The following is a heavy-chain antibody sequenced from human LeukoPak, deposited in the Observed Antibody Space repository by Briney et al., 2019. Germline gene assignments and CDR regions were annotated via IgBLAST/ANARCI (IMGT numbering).Heavy chain of an antibody. CDR3: ARVGRTTVPWFDP. V-gene: IGHV3-7*04. CDR2: IKQDGNEM. J-gene: IGHJ5*02. CDR1: GFTFSTHW. D-gene: IGHD4-17*01. Sequence: PGGSLRLSCASSGFTFSTHWMGCVGQAPGKGLEWVANIKQDGNEMYYVDSVKGRFTISRDNAKNSLYLQMNSLRAEDTAVYYCARVGRTTVPWFDPWGQGTLVTVSS.